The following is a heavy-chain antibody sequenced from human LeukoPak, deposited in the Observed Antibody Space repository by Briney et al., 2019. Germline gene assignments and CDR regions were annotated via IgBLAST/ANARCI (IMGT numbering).Heavy chain of an antibody. CDR2: ISYSGTT. D-gene: IGHD7-27*01. CDR1: GGSISSYY. V-gene: IGHV4-59*01. Sequence: SETLSLTCTVSGGSISSYYWGWIRQPPGKGLEWIGYISYSGTTTYNPSLKSRVTISMDTSKSQFSLRLSSVTAADTAVYYCARERGGLNWGWWDYWGQGTLVTVSS. J-gene: IGHJ4*02. CDR3: ARERGGLNWGWWDY.